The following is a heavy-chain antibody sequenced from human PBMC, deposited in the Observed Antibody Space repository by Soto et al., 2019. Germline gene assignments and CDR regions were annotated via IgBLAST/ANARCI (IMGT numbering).Heavy chain of an antibody. D-gene: IGHD1-1*01. CDR1: AFTLSAHY. CDR2: SSNSGSFT. Sequence: GESMRLACAASAFTLSAHYTSWIRPAPGKGLEWIGYSSNSGSFTRYADSMKGRFSISRDNAKNSLYLQINSLRGDDTAIYYCVRSGDNYNLLDYWGQGTPVTVSS. CDR3: VRSGDNYNLLDY. J-gene: IGHJ4*02. V-gene: IGHV3-11*06.